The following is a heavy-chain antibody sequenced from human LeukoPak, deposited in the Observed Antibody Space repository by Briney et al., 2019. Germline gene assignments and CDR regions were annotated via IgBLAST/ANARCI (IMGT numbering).Heavy chain of an antibody. D-gene: IGHD2-15*01. J-gene: IGHJ4*02. CDR3: ARQYCSGGSCYYFDY. CDR1: GGTFSSYA. Sequence: GASVKVSCKASGGTFSSYAISWVRQAPGQGLEWMGWISAYNGNTNYAQKLQGRVTMTTDTSTSTAYMELRSLRSDDTAVYYCARQYCSGGSCYYFDYWGQGTLVTVSS. V-gene: IGHV1-18*01. CDR2: ISAYNGNT.